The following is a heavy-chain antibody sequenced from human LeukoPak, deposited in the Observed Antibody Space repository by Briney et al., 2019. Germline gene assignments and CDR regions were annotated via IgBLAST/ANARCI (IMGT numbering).Heavy chain of an antibody. D-gene: IGHD1-26*01. J-gene: IGHJ3*02. CDR2: IKSKTDGGTT. CDR3: TTGGSYFNDAFDT. CDR1: GFTFGNAW. Sequence: GGSLRLSCAASGFTFGNAWMSWVRQAPGKGLEWVGRIKSKTDGGTTDYAAPMKGRFTISRDDSKNTLYLQMNSLKTEDTAVYYCTTGGSYFNDAFDTWGQGTMVTVSS. V-gene: IGHV3-15*01.